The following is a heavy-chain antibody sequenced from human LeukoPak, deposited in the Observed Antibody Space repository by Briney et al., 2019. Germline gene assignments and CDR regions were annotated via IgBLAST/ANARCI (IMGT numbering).Heavy chain of an antibody. Sequence: RPGGSLRLSCAASGFTFSSYWMSWVRQAPGKGLEWVSAISGSGGSTYYADSVKGRFTISRDNSKNTLYLQMNSLRAEDTAVYYCAKDLRPARPTYYDFWSGYYPDFDYWGQGTLVTVSS. D-gene: IGHD3-3*01. V-gene: IGHV3-23*01. CDR1: GFTFSSYW. CDR3: AKDLRPARPTYYDFWSGYYPDFDY. J-gene: IGHJ4*02. CDR2: ISGSGGST.